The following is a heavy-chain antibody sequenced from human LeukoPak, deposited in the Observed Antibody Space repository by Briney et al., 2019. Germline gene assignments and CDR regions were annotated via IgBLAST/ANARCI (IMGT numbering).Heavy chain of an antibody. CDR1: GGSISSYY. D-gene: IGHD3-10*01. CDR3: ATGGYYGSGNDFRFDP. CDR2: IHYTGST. V-gene: IGHV4-59*01. J-gene: IGHJ5*02. Sequence: SETLSLTCTVSGGSISSYYWSWIRQSPGKGLECIGYIHYTGSTNYNPSLKSRVTISVETSKNQFSLKLKSVTAADTAVYYCATGGYYGSGNDFRFDPWGQGTLVTVSP.